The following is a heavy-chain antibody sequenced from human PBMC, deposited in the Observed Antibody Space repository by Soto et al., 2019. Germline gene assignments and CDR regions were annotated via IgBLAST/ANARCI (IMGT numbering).Heavy chain of an antibody. J-gene: IGHJ4*02. Sequence: QVQLQQWGAGLLKPSETLSLTCAVYGGSFSGYYWTWIRQPPGTGLEWIGEINHSGSTNYNPSLKNPITISVNPSKDQVPLKLTSVTAAGPAVYFCARSKIYGLFEHWGQGTLVTVSS. CDR3: ARSKIYGLFEH. V-gene: IGHV4-34*01. D-gene: IGHD3-10*01. CDR2: INHSGST. CDR1: GGSFSGYY.